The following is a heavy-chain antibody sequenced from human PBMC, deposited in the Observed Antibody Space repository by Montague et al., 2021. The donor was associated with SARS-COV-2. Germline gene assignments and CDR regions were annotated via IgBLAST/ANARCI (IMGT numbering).Heavy chain of an antibody. CDR3: ARGDLSGNVADRFYSNGLDV. D-gene: IGHD3-3*01. V-gene: IGHV4-59*12. J-gene: IGHJ6*02. CDR1: GASIDSDY. CDR2: INYSGST. Sequence: SETLSLTCTVSGASIDSDYWTWIRQPPGKGLEWIGCINYSGSTNYNPSLKSRVTISEDTSKNQFSLRLSSVTAADTAVYYCARGDLSGNVADRFYSNGLDVWGQGTTVTVSS.